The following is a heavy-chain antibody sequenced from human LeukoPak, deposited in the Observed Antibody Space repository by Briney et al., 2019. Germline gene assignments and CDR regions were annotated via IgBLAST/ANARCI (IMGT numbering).Heavy chain of an antibody. D-gene: IGHD2-2*01. CDR3: ARGGEEYQLLVVGQGGTDNWYFDL. CDR1: GGSISSGDYY. Sequence: KTSETLSLTCPVSGGSISSGDYYWSWIRQPPGKGLEWIGYIYYSGSTYYNPSLKSRVTIPVDTSKNQFSLKLSSVTAADTAVYYCARGGEEYQLLVVGQGGTDNWYFDLWGRGTLVTVSS. J-gene: IGHJ2*01. V-gene: IGHV4-30-4*08. CDR2: IYYSGST.